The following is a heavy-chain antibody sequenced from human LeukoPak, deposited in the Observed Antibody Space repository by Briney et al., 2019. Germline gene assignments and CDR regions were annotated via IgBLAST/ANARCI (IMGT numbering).Heavy chain of an antibody. D-gene: IGHD4-23*01. CDR3: AREVYGGPLFDY. CDR2: IYYSGST. CDR1: GGSISSGGYY. V-gene: IGHV4-31*03. Sequence: SETLSLTCTVSGGSISSGGYYWSWIRQHPGKGLEWIGYIYYSGSTYYNPSLKSRVTISVDTSKNQFSLKLSSVTAADTAVYYCAREVYGGPLFDYWGQGTLVTVS. J-gene: IGHJ4*02.